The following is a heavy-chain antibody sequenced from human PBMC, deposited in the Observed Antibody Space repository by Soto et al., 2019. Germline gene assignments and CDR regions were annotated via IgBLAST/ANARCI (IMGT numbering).Heavy chain of an antibody. Sequence: SETLSLTCAVYGGSFSGYYWSWIRQPPGKGLEWIGEINHSGSTNYNPSLKSRVTISVDTSKNQFSLKLSSVTAADTAVYYCARCYGDSPFDYWGQGTLVTVSS. J-gene: IGHJ4*02. V-gene: IGHV4-34*01. CDR1: GGSFSGYY. D-gene: IGHD4-17*01. CDR3: ARCYGDSPFDY. CDR2: INHSGST.